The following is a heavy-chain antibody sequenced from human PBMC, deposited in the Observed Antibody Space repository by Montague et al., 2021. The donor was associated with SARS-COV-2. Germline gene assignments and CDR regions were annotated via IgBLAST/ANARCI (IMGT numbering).Heavy chain of an antibody. CDR3: AKQGCSSTTCYANC. Sequence: SLRLSCAASGFAFSDYDMSWVRQAPGKGLEWVSGISNSGGSYYADSVRGRFTMSRDNSKNTLYLQMNSLRAEDTAVYYCAKQGCSSTTCYANCWGQGTLVTVSS. D-gene: IGHD2-2*01. CDR1: GFAFSDYD. V-gene: IGHV3-23*01. CDR2: ISNSGGS. J-gene: IGHJ4*02.